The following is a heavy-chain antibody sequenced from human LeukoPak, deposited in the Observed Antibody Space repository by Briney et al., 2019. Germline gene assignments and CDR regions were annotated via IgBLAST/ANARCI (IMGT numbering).Heavy chain of an antibody. CDR3: GRHRSGSGTYFIDH. CDR2: MKKDGSET. J-gene: IGHJ4*02. V-gene: IGHV3-7*01. CDR1: GFTFSSYS. Sequence: GGSLRLSCVVSGFTFSSYSMIWVRQAPGKGLQWGANMKKDGSETNYGDSVKGRFTISRDNAKNPLYLQMNSLRAEDTAVYYCGRHRSGSGTYFIDHWGQGTLVSVSS. D-gene: IGHD3-10*01.